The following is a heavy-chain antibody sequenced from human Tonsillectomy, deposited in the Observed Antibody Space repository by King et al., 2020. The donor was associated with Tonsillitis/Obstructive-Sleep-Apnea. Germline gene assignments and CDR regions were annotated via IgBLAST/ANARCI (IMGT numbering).Heavy chain of an antibody. CDR1: GGTFSSYA. D-gene: IGHD2-2*01. Sequence: QLVQSGAEVKKPGSSVKVSCKASGGTFSSYAISWVRQAPGQGLEWMGGIIPIFGTANYAQKFQGRVTITTDESTSTAYMELSSLRCEDTAVYYCARDRGDIVVVPAAIGYYYYYMDVWGKGATVTVSS. V-gene: IGHV1-69*05. J-gene: IGHJ6*03. CDR3: ARDRGDIVVVPAAIGYYYYYMDV. CDR2: IIPIFGTA.